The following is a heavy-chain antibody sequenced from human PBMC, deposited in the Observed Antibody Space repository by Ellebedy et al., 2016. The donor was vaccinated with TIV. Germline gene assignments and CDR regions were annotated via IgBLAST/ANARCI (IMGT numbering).Heavy chain of an antibody. CDR3: ARVGTMVRGVIALGMDV. Sequence: MPSETLSLTCTVSGGSISSGDYYWSWIRQPPGKGLEWIGYIYYSGSTYYNPSLKSRVTLLVDTSKNQFSLKLSSVTAADTAVYYCARVGTMVRGVIALGMDVWGQGTTVTVSS. CDR1: GGSISSGDYY. D-gene: IGHD3-10*01. J-gene: IGHJ6*02. V-gene: IGHV4-30-4*01. CDR2: IYYSGST.